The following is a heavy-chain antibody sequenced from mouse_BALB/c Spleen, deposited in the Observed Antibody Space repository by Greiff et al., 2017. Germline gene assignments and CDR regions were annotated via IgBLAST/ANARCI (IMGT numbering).Heavy chain of an antibody. CDR1: GYSITSGYS. D-gene: IGHD2-10*01. CDR3: ASPPYYGNYDWYFDV. J-gene: IGHJ1*01. CDR2: IHYSGST. Sequence: VQLKESGPDLVKPSQSLSLTCTVTGYSITSGYSWHWIRQFPGNKLEWMGYIHYSGSTNYNPSLKSRISITRDTSKNQFFLQLNSVTTEDTATYYCASPPYYGNYDWYFDVWGAGTTVTVSS. V-gene: IGHV3-1*02.